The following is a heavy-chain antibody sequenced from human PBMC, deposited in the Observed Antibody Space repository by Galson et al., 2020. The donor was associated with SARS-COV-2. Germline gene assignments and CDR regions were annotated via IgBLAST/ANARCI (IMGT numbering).Heavy chain of an antibody. CDR1: GVTFDDYG. CDR3: ARGYLAGPFNI. D-gene: IGHD2-2*01. Sequence: GESLQISCAASGVTFDDYGMSWVRQVPGKGLEWVCGINKNGGSTNYADSVRGRFTISRDNAKNSLYLQMNSLRAEDTALYFCARGYLAGPFNIWAQGTMVTVSS. V-gene: IGHV3-20*04. CDR2: INKNGGST. J-gene: IGHJ3*02.